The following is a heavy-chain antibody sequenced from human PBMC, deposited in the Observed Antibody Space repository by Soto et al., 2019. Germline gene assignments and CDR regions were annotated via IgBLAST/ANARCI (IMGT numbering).Heavy chain of an antibody. CDR3: ARDPAKNTAMAAGFDH. Sequence: QSGGSLRLSCAASGFIFNTYTMNWVRQAPGKGLEWVSYISSSSSTIYYADSVKGRFTISRDNAKNSLYLQMNSLRDVDTAVYYCARDPAKNTAMAAGFDHWGQGTLVTVSS. J-gene: IGHJ4*02. CDR1: GFIFNTYT. V-gene: IGHV3-48*02. D-gene: IGHD5-18*01. CDR2: ISSSSSTI.